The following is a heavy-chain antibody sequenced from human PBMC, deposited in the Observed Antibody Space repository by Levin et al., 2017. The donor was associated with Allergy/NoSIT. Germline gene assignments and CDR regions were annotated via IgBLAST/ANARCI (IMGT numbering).Heavy chain of an antibody. J-gene: IGHJ4*02. CDR3: ARVRIAALLPFDY. CDR2: INPNSGGT. CDR1: GYTFTGYY. V-gene: IGHV1-2*02. Sequence: ASVKVSCKASGYTFTGYYMHWVRQAPGQGLEWMGWINPNSGGTNYAQKFQGRVTMTRDTSISTAYMELSRLRSDDTAVYYCARVRIAALLPFDYWGQGTLVTVSS. D-gene: IGHD6-6*01.